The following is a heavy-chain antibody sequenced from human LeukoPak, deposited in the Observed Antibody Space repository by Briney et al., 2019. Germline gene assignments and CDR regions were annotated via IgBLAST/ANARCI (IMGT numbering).Heavy chain of an antibody. Sequence: GSLRLSCAASGFTFSSYGMHWVRQAPGKGLEWVAVIWYDGSNKYYADSVKGRFTISRDNSKNTLYLQMNSLRAEDTAVYYCARDRYCSSTSCRYYFDYWGQGTLVTVSS. D-gene: IGHD2-2*01. CDR2: IWYDGSNK. CDR1: GFTFSSYG. V-gene: IGHV3-33*01. J-gene: IGHJ4*02. CDR3: ARDRYCSSTSCRYYFDY.